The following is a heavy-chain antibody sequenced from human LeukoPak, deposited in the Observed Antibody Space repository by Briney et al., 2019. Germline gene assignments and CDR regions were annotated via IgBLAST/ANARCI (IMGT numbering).Heavy chain of an antibody. D-gene: IGHD6-19*01. Sequence: SETLSLTCTVSGGSISSSSYYWGWVRQPPGKGLEWIGSIYYGGSTYYNPSLKSRVTISVDTSRNQFSLKLSSVTAADTAVYYCAILRHRSGWYSDCWGQGTLVTVSS. CDR1: GGSISSSSYY. CDR3: AILRHRSGWYSDC. V-gene: IGHV4-39*01. J-gene: IGHJ4*02. CDR2: IYYGGST.